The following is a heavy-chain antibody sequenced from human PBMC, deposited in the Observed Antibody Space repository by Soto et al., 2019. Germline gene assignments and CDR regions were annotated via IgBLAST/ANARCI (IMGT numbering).Heavy chain of an antibody. J-gene: IGHJ4*02. CDR1: GYTFTSYG. CDR2: ISAHNDNT. D-gene: IGHD1-1*01. Sequence: QVHLVQSGAEVRKPGASVKVSCKGSGYTFTSYGIAWVRQAPGQGLEWMGWISAHNDNTNYGQKGQGRVTGSRDTSTSTAYMELRNLRSDDTAVYYCARGRYGDYWGQGALVTVSS. V-gene: IGHV1-18*01. CDR3: ARGRYGDY.